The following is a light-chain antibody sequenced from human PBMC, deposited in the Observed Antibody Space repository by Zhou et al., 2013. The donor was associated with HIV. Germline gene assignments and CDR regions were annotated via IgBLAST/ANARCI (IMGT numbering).Light chain of an antibody. CDR1: QSLNSAY. CDR3: QQYNDWPRT. V-gene: IGKV3-15*01. Sequence: TQSPGTLSLSPGERATLSCRASQSLNSAYLAWFQQRPGQAPRLLIYGVSTRATGIPARFSGSGSETDFTLTITSLQSEDFAFYYCQQYNDWPRTFGQGTRVELK. J-gene: IGKJ1*01. CDR2: GVS.